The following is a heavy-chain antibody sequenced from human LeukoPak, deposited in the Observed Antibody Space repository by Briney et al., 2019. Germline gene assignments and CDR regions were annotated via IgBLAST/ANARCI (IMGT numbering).Heavy chain of an antibody. J-gene: IGHJ4*02. CDR1: GFTFSSYS. Sequence: GGSLRLSCAASGFTFSSYSMNWVRQAPGKGLEWVSAISSSSSYIYYADSVKGQFTISRDNARNSLYLQMNSLRAEDTAMYYCAREGAAAAPYWGQGTLVTVSS. V-gene: IGHV3-21*01. CDR3: AREGAAAAPY. CDR2: ISSSSSYI. D-gene: IGHD6-13*01.